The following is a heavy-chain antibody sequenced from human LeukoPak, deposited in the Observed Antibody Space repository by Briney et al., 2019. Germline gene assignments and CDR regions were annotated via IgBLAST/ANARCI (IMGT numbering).Heavy chain of an antibody. D-gene: IGHD2/OR15-2a*01. Sequence: GGSLRLSCAASGFSFGSYGMHWVRQAASKGLGGVAFIRYGGSHQFYADSVRGRFTISRDNPKNTLYLQMNSLRGEDTAVYFCARDSGTWFYLQDWGQGTLVTVSS. CDR1: GFSFGSYG. V-gene: IGHV3-30*02. CDR2: IRYGGSHQ. J-gene: IGHJ1*01. CDR3: ARDSGTWFYLQD.